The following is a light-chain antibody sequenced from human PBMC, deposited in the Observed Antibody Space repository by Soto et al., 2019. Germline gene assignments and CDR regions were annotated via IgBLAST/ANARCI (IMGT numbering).Light chain of an antibody. CDR1: TGDIGGYNF. Sequence: QSALTQPDSVSGSPGQSITISCLGTTGDIGGYNFVSWYQQHPGKAPQRMIHEIGNRPSGVSNRFSASKSGNTASLTISGLQPEDEADYYCASYTSASTLVFGTGTKLTVL. CDR3: ASYTSASTLV. J-gene: IGLJ1*01. CDR2: EIG. V-gene: IGLV2-14*01.